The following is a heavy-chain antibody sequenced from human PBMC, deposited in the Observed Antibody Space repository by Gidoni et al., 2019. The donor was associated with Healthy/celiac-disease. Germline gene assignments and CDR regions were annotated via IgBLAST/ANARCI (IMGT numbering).Heavy chain of an antibody. CDR2: IYYSGST. J-gene: IGHJ4*02. Sequence: QLQLQESGPGLVKPSETLSLTCTVSRGSISSSSYYWGWIRQPPGKGLEWIGSIYYSGSTYYNPSLKSRVTISVDTSKNQFSLKLSSVTAADTAVYYCARQYDFWSGYPDYWGQGTLVTVSS. CDR3: ARQYDFWSGYPDY. CDR1: RGSISSSSYY. V-gene: IGHV4-39*01. D-gene: IGHD3-3*01.